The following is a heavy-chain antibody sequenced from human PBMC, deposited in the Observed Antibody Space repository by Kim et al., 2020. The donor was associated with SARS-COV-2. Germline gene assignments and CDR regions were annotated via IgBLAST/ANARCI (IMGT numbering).Heavy chain of an antibody. D-gene: IGHD5-18*01. CDR3: SKVRDPGSMSLEY. Sequence: GGSLRLSCASSGFTFTYAWMTWVRQAPGKCLEWVGRIKSKGSGGTTDYATPVQGRFTISRDDSKNMIYLQMNSLKADDTAIYYCSKVRDPGSMSLEYWG. J-gene: IGHJ4*01. CDR1: GFTFTYAW. CDR2: IKSKGSGGTT. V-gene: IGHV3-15*01.